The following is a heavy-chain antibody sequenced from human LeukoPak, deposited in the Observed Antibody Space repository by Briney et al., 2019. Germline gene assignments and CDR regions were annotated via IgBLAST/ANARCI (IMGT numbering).Heavy chain of an antibody. D-gene: IGHD3-3*02. CDR3: ARDRSIEDAFDI. CDR2: INSDGSST. V-gene: IGHV3-74*03. CDR1: GFTFSSYW. J-gene: IGHJ3*02. Sequence: GGSLRLSCAASGFTFSSYWMHWIRQAPGKGLVWVSRINSDGSSTTYADSVKGRFAISRDNAKNTLFLQMNSLSPEDTAVYYCARDRSIEDAFDIWGQGTMVTVSS.